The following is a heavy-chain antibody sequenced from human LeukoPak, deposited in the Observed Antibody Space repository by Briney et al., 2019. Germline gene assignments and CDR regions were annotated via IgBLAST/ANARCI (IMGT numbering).Heavy chain of an antibody. CDR2: IYHSGSI. J-gene: IGHJ6*02. CDR1: GGSINSYY. CDR3: ARLDTAYLHYYGLNV. V-gene: IGHV4-59*01. D-gene: IGHD5-18*01. Sequence: SETLSLTCSLSGGSINSYYWSWIRQPPGKGLEWIGYIYHSGSINYNPSLKSRVAISVDTSKNQFSLKLSSVTAADTAVYYCARLDTAYLHYYGLNVWGQGPTVTVSS.